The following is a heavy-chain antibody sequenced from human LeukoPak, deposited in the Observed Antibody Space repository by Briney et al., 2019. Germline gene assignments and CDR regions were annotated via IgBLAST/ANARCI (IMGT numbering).Heavy chain of an antibody. V-gene: IGHV3-7*01. CDR2: IKEDGSEK. J-gene: IGHJ4*02. Sequence: GGSLRLSCAASGFTFSSFAMTWVRQAPGKGLEWVANIKEDGSEKNYADSVKGRFTISRDNAKNSLYLQMNSLRGEDTAVYYCARARYSDFWGQGTLVTASS. CDR1: GFTFSSFA. CDR3: ARARYSDF.